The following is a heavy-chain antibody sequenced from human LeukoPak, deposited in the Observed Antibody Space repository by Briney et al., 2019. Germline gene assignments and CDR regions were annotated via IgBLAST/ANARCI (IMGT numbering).Heavy chain of an antibody. CDR1: GGTFSSYA. Sequence: SVKVSCKASGGTFSSYAISWVRQAPGQGLEWMGRIIPILGIANYAQKFQGRVTITADKSTSTAYMELRSLRSDDTAVYYCARDPPRSSLRGQYYYYYGMDVWGQGTTVTVSS. CDR2: IIPILGIA. V-gene: IGHV1-69*04. J-gene: IGHJ6*02. CDR3: ARDPPRSSLRGQYYYYYGMDV.